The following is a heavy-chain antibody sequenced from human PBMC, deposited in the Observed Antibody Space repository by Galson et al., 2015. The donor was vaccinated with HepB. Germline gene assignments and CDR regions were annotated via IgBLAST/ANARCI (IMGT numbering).Heavy chain of an antibody. V-gene: IGHV2-5*01. Sequence: PALVKPTQTLTLTCTFCKSSLSTSGVGVGWLRQPPGKALEWLTLIYWNDDKCDSPCLKSRFPITKDTSKNQVVLTMTNMDPVDTATYYCARAAAIRDYGMDVWGQGTTVTVSS. D-gene: IGHD2-2*02. J-gene: IGHJ6*02. CDR2: IYWNDDK. CDR1: KSSLSTSGVG. CDR3: ARAAAIRDYGMDV.